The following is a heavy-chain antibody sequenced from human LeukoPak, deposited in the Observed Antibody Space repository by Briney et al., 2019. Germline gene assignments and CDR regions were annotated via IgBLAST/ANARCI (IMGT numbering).Heavy chain of an antibody. J-gene: IGHJ4*02. Sequence: PSETLSLTCAVYGGSFSGYYWSWIRQPPGKGLEWIGEINHSGSTNYNPSLKSRVTISVDTSKNQFSLKLSSVTAADTAVYYCAREVVVTARPFDCWGQGTLVTVSS. CDR1: GGSFSGYY. CDR3: AREVVVTARPFDC. CDR2: INHSGST. V-gene: IGHV4-34*01. D-gene: IGHD2-21*02.